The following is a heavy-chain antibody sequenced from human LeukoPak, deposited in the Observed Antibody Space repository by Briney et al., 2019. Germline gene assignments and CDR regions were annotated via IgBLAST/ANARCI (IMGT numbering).Heavy chain of an antibody. CDR2: IYHSGST. D-gene: IGHD3-3*01. Sequence: PSQTLSLTCTVSGGSISSGGYYWSWIRQPPGKGLEWIGYIYHSGSTYYNPSLKSRVTISVDRSKNQFSLKLSSVTAADTAVYYCARGSGYYRNYFDYWGQGTLVTVSS. CDR3: ARGSGYYRNYFDY. J-gene: IGHJ4*02. CDR1: GGSISSGGYY. V-gene: IGHV4-30-2*01.